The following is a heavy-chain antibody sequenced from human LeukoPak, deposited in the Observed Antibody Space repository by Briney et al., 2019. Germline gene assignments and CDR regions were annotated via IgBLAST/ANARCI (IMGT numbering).Heavy chain of an antibody. CDR2: INHSGST. J-gene: IGHJ3*02. V-gene: IGHV4-34*01. D-gene: IGHD1-7*01. CDR1: GGSLSGYY. CDR3: AREFLSGAFDI. Sequence: SETLSLTCAVYGGSLSGYYWSWIRQPPGKGLEWIGEINHSGSTNYNPSLKSRVTISVDTSKNQFSLKLSSVTAADTAVYYCAREFLSGAFDIWGQGTMVTVSS.